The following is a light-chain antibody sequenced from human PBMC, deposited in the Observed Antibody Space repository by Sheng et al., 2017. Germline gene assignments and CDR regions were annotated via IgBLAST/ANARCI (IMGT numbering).Light chain of an antibody. J-gene: IGKJ4*01. V-gene: IGKV3-11*01. Sequence: EIVMTQSPGTLSVSPGERATLSCRASQSVSSNLAWYQQKPGQAPRLLIYDASNRATGIPARFSGSGFGTDFTLTISSLEPEDFAVYYCQQRSNWPLTFGGGPSWRSN. CDR3: QQRSNWPLT. CDR2: DAS. CDR1: QSVSSN.